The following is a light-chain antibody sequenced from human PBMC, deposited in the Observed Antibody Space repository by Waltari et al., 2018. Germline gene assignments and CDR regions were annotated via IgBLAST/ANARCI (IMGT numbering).Light chain of an antibody. V-gene: IGKV1-39*01. CDR3: QQSYSTPL. J-gene: IGKJ3*01. CDR2: AAS. Sequence: DIQMTQSPSSLSASVGDRVTITCRASQSISSYLNWYQQKQGKAPKLLLYAASSLQSGVPSRFSGSGSGTDFTLTISSLQPEDFATYYCQQSYSTPLFGPGTKVDIK. CDR1: QSISSY.